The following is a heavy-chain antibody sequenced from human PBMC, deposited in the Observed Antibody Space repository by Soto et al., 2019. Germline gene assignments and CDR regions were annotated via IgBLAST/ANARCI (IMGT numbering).Heavy chain of an antibody. CDR3: ARGAYYYNRSDYWKSAP. CDR1: GGPMSSFY. Sequence: SETLSLTCTVSGGPMSSFYWTWIRQPPGKGLEWIGYIYYSGSTNYNPSLKSRVTMSVDTSKNHFSLKLSSVTAADTAVYYCARGAYYYNRSDYWKSAPWGQGTLVPVSS. CDR2: IYYSGST. J-gene: IGHJ5*02. D-gene: IGHD3-22*01. V-gene: IGHV4-59*01.